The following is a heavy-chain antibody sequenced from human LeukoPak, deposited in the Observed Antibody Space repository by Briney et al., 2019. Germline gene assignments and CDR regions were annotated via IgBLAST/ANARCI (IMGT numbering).Heavy chain of an antibody. V-gene: IGHV3-74*01. D-gene: IGHD3-10*01. J-gene: IGHJ4*02. CDR3: ARALWFGETFPAY. CDR1: EFTFINYW. CDR2: IDNDGRDT. Sequence: GGSLRLSCVASEFTFINYWMHWVRQAPGKGLVWVSRIDNDGRDTIYADSVKGRFTISRDNAKNSLYLQMNSLRAEDTAVYYCARALWFGETFPAYWGQGTLVTVSS.